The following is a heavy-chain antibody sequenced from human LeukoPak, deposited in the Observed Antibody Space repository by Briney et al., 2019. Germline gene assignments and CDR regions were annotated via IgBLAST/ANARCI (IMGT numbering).Heavy chain of an antibody. CDR3: ARVANGDYFDF. CDR2: IYFNGYT. V-gene: IGHV4-30-4*01. CDR1: GGSISNSDYY. D-gene: IGHD4-17*01. Sequence: SQTLSLTCTVSGGSISNSDYYWSWNRQSPGKGLEWVGYIYFNGYTYYSPSLRSRLAISIDTSKNHFSLNLTSVTAADTAVYYCARVANGDYFDFWGQGTLVTVSS. J-gene: IGHJ4*02.